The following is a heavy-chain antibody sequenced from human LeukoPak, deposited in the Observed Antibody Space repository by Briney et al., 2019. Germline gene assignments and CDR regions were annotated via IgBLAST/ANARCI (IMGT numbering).Heavy chain of an antibody. CDR1: VFSFRRYV. CDR3: ARDYTGGWNDY. CDR2: ISGSGGST. V-gene: IGHV3-23*01. Sequence: GVSLRLSCAASVFSFRRYVMRWVRPAPRKGLEWVSAISGSGGSTYYADSVKGRFTISRDNSKNTLYLQMTSLRAEDTAVYYCARDYTGGWNDYWGQGTLVTVSS. J-gene: IGHJ4*02. D-gene: IGHD7-27*01.